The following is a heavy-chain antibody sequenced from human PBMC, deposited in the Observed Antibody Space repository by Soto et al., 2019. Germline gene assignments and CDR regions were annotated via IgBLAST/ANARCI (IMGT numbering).Heavy chain of an antibody. Sequence: PGGSLRLSCAASGFTFSNYWMHWVRQAPGKGLVWVSSINSDGINTRYADSVKGRFTISRDNAKNTLYLQMNSLRAEDTAIYYCARDSGRSGGSCYDYWGQGTLVTVSS. CDR3: ARDSGRSGGSCYDY. V-gene: IGHV3-74*01. CDR1: GFTFSNYW. D-gene: IGHD2-15*01. CDR2: INSDGINT. J-gene: IGHJ4*02.